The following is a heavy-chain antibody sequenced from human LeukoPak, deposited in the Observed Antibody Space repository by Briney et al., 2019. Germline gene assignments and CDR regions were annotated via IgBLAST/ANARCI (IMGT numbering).Heavy chain of an antibody. D-gene: IGHD3-22*01. J-gene: IGHJ4*02. V-gene: IGHV4-59*01. CDR2: IYYSGST. CDR3: ARLPYYYDSSGTSDY. CDR1: GGSISSYY. Sequence: PSETLSLTCTVSGGSISSYYWSWIRQPPGKGLEWIGYIYYSGSTNYNPSLKSRVTISVDTSKNQFSLKLSSVTAADTAVYYCARLPYYYDSSGTSDYWGQGTLVTVSS.